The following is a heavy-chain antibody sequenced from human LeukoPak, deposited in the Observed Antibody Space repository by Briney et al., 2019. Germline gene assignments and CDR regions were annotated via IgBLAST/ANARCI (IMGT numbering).Heavy chain of an antibody. J-gene: IGHJ6*04. Sequence: PGGSLRLSCAASGFTFDDYAMHWVRQAPGKGLEWVSLISGDGGSTYYADSVKGRFTISRDNSKNSLYLQMNSLRTEDTALYYCAKDRIAVAGHYYYGMDVWGIGTTVTVSS. D-gene: IGHD6-19*01. CDR3: AKDRIAVAGHYYYGMDV. V-gene: IGHV3-43*02. CDR2: ISGDGGST. CDR1: GFTFDDYA.